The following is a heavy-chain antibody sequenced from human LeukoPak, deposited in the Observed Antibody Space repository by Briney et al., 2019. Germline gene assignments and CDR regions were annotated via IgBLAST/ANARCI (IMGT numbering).Heavy chain of an antibody. V-gene: IGHV1-46*01. J-gene: IGHJ4*02. CDR3: ARYQSLGMATGWRYFDY. CDR1: GFTLTIYY. CDR2: INPSGGTT. D-gene: IGHD5-24*01. Sequence: ASVKVSCKASGFTLTIYYMHWVRQAPGHGLEWRGIINPSGGTTIYAQKFQGRVTMTRDTSTSTVYMELSSLRSEDTAVYYCARYQSLGMATGWRYFDYWGQGTLVTVSS.